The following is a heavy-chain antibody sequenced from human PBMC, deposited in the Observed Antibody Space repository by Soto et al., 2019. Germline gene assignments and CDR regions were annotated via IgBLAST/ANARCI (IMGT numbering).Heavy chain of an antibody. CDR1: GFTFSSYA. CDR3: AKGFIVVVTVLRPDDAFDI. CDR2: ISGGGGST. D-gene: IGHD2-21*02. J-gene: IGHJ3*02. V-gene: IGHV3-23*01. Sequence: GGSLRLSCAASGFTFSSYAMNWVRQAPGKGLEWAAGISGGGGSTYYADSVKGRFTISRDTSKNTVYLQLNSLRAEDTAVYYCAKGFIVVVTVLRPDDAFDIWGQGTMVTVSS.